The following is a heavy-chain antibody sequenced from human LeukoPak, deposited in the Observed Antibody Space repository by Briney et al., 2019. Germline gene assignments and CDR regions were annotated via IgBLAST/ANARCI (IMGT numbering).Heavy chain of an antibody. CDR2: ISHDGSYK. CDR1: GFTFSTYG. J-gene: IGHJ4*02. V-gene: IGHV3-30*18. Sequence: GGSLRLSRAASGFTFSTYGMHWVRQAPGQGLEWVALISHDGSYKNYADSVKGRFTISRDNSKKTLYLQMNSLRPEDTAVYYCAEGQFGHNSNDALDCWGQGTLATVSS. CDR3: AEGQFGHNSNDALDC. D-gene: IGHD1-1*01.